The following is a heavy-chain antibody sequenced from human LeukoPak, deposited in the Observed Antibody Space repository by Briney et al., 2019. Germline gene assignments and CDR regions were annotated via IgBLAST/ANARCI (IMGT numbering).Heavy chain of an antibody. V-gene: IGHV3-7*01. CDR3: AGWGGGVNH. D-gene: IGHD3-16*01. CDR1: GFYFATYW. CDR2: ISPDGSER. Sequence: GGSLTLSCSAAGFYFATYWINWVRQAPGEGLEWVANISPDGSERYVAAVRGRFTISGDNDQNSLSMEMTSLRGEDTGVYSCAGWGGGVNHWGQGTIVTVSS. J-gene: IGHJ4*02.